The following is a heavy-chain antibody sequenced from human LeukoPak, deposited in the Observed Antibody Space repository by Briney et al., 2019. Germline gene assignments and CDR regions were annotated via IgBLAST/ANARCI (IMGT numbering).Heavy chain of an antibody. D-gene: IGHD1-26*01. J-gene: IGHJ4*02. CDR1: GFIFSTKY. CDR3: AKEQELEEGIVGANY. CDR2: ISGSGGST. Sequence: GSLRLSCAVSGFIFSTKYMSWVRQAPGKGLEWVSAISGSGGSTYYADSVKGRFTISRDNSKNTLYLQMNSLRAEDTAVYYCAKEQELEEGIVGANYWGQGTLVTVSS. V-gene: IGHV3-23*01.